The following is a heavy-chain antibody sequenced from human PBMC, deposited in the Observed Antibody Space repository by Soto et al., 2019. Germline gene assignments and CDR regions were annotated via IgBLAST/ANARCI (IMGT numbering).Heavy chain of an antibody. CDR2: IWYDGGNK. CDR3: ARDPIVVVPAASDDAFDI. J-gene: IGHJ3*02. CDR1: GFTFSSYG. D-gene: IGHD2-2*01. V-gene: IGHV3-33*01. Sequence: GGSLRLSCAASGFTFSSYGMHWVRQAPGKGLEWVAVIWYDGGNKYYADSVKGRFTISRDNSKNTLYLQMNSLRAEDTAVYYCARDPIVVVPAASDDAFDIWGQGTMVTVSS.